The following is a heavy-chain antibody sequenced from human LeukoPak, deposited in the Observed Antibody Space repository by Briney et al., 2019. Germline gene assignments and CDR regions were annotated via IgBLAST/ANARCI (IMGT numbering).Heavy chain of an antibody. CDR1: GFTFSSYA. Sequence: PGRSLRLSCAASGFTFSSYAMHWVRQAPGKGLEWVAVISYDGSNKYYADSVKGRFTISRDNSKNTLYLQMNSLRAEDTAVYYCARLQYSSGWYPVDYWGQGTLVTVSS. D-gene: IGHD6-19*01. J-gene: IGHJ4*02. CDR3: ARLQYSSGWYPVDY. V-gene: IGHV3-30-3*01. CDR2: ISYDGSNK.